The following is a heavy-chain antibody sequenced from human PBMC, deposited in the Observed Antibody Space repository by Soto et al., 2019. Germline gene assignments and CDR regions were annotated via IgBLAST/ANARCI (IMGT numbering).Heavy chain of an antibody. D-gene: IGHD3-10*01. CDR1: GFTFSSYA. J-gene: IGHJ6*02. V-gene: IGHV3-23*01. CDR2: ISGSGGST. Sequence: GGSLRLSCAASGFTFSSYAMSWGRQAPGKGLEWVSAISGSGGSTYYADSVKGRFTISRDNSKNTLYLQMNSLRAEDTAVYYCATGHPLNGILWFGAPWGDYYYYGMDVWGQGTTVTVSS. CDR3: ATGHPLNGILWFGAPWGDYYYYGMDV.